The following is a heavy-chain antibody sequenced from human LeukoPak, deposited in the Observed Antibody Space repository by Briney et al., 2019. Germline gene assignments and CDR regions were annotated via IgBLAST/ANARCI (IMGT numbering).Heavy chain of an antibody. CDR2: IYPADSDI. CDR1: GYSINNYW. J-gene: IGHJ5*02. Sequence: GESLKISCKGSGYSINNYWIGWVRQMPGKGLEWMGIIYPADSDIGYSPSFQGQVTISADKSISTAYLRWSSLKASDTAMYYCARQEYCSGGSCYPWFDPWGQGTLVTVSS. V-gene: IGHV5-51*01. D-gene: IGHD2-15*01. CDR3: ARQEYCSGGSCYPWFDP.